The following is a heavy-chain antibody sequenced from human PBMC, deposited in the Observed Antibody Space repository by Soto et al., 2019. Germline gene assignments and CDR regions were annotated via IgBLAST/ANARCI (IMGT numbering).Heavy chain of an antibody. CDR1: GFTFTSAL. Sequence: EVQLVESGGGLVKPGGSLRLSCAASGFTFTSALMTWVRQAQGKGLEWVGRVKSKTDGGTTDYAAPVKGRFTISRDDSEKTLSLQMNSLKTEDTAVYYCTTGSTGRDDWGQGTLVTVSS. CDR3: TTGSTGRDD. CDR2: VKSKTDGGTT. V-gene: IGHV3-15*01. D-gene: IGHD3-10*01. J-gene: IGHJ4*02.